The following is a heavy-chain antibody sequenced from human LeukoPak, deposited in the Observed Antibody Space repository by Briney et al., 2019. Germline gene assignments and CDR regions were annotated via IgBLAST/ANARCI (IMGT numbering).Heavy chain of an antibody. CDR2: ISSSGSTI. D-gene: IGHD6-19*01. J-gene: IGHJ5*01. CDR1: GFTFSDYY. CDR3: ARPPTIYSSGWYDC. Sequence: GGSLRLSCAASGFTFSDYYMSWIRQAPGKGLEWVSYISSSGSTIYYADSVKGRFTISRDYAKNSLYLQMNSLRAEDTAVYYCARPPTIYSSGWYDCWGQGTLVTVSS. V-gene: IGHV3-11*01.